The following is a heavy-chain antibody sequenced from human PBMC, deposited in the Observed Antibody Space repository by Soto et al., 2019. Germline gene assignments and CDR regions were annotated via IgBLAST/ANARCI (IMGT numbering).Heavy chain of an antibody. V-gene: IGHV3-23*01. CDR1: GFTFSNFA. CDR2: ISGSGDDT. Sequence: QLLESGGGFVQPGGSLRLSCVASGFTFSNFATAWVRQAPGEGLEWVSAISGSGDDTFYADSMKGRFTISRDNSKDTLYLQINSLRAEDTAVYYCANPIPKTGTTCGFWGQGTLVTVSS. J-gene: IGHJ4*02. CDR3: ANPIPKTGTTCGF. D-gene: IGHD1-1*01.